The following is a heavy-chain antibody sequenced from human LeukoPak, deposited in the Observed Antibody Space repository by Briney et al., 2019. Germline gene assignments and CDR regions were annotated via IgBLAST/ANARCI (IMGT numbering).Heavy chain of an antibody. D-gene: IGHD1-7*01. V-gene: IGHV1-18*01. CDR2: ISAYNGNT. CDR1: GYTFTSYG. CDR3: ARDRWGPSPTGTTA. Sequence: ASVKVSCKASGYTFTSYGISWVRQAPGQGLEWVGWISAYNGNTNYAQKLQGRVTMTTDTSTSTAYMELRSLRSDDTAVYYCARDRWGPSPTGTTARGQGTLVTVSS. J-gene: IGHJ4*02.